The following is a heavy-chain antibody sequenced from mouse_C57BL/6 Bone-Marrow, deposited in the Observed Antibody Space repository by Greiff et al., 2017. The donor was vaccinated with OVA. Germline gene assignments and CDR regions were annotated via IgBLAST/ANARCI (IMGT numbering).Heavy chain of an antibody. Sequence: EVKVVESGGGLVQPGGSMKLSCVASGFTFSNYWMNWVRQSPEKGLEWVAQIRLKSDNYATHYAESVKGRFTISRDDSKSSVYLQMNNLRAEDTGIYYCTVKVARYAMDYWGQGTSVTVSS. D-gene: IGHD1-1*01. CDR3: TVKVARYAMDY. CDR2: IRLKSDNYAT. J-gene: IGHJ4*01. V-gene: IGHV6-3*01. CDR1: GFTFSNYW.